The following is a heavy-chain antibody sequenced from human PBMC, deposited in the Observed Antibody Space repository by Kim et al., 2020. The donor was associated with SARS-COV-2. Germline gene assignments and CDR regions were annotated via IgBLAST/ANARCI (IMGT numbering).Heavy chain of an antibody. D-gene: IGHD3-3*01. CDR2: ISGSGGST. CDR3: AKGQASSDVFGVLANFHYYYFMDV. J-gene: IGHJ6*02. V-gene: IGHV3-23*01. Sequence: GGSLRLSCVASGFTFNKHAMSWVRQAPGKGLEWVSGISGSGGSTYYSDSVKGRFTVSRDNSVNTLFLQMNSLRAEDTALYYCAKGQASSDVFGVLANFHYYYFMDVWGQGTRVAVSS. CDR1: GFTFNKHA.